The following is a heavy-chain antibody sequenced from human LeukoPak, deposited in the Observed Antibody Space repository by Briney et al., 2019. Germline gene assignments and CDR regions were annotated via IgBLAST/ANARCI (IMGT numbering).Heavy chain of an antibody. Sequence: SETLSLTCAVSGYSISSGYYWGWIRPPPEKGLEWIGSIYHSGSTYYNPSLKSRVTISVDTSKNQFSLKLSSVTAADTAVYYCARGPDVLRFLEWLSPTRPFDYWGQGTLVTVSS. D-gene: IGHD3-3*01. CDR1: GYSISSGYY. CDR3: ARGPDVLRFLEWLSPTRPFDY. V-gene: IGHV4-38-2*01. J-gene: IGHJ4*02. CDR2: IYHSGST.